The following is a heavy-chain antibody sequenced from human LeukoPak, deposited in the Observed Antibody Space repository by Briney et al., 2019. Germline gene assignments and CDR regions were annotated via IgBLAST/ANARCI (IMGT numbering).Heavy chain of an antibody. D-gene: IGHD6-19*01. CDR2: IYGGRNYT. CDR3: AREFRQTYSSGWSLDY. Sequence: GGSLRLSCTVSGFTVSNNYMSWVRQAPGKGLEWVSVIYGGRNYTVYADSVKGRFTISRDNSRNTIYLQIDSLRAEDTATYYCAREFRQTYSSGWSLDYWGQGTLVTVSS. V-gene: IGHV3-53*01. CDR1: GFTVSNNY. J-gene: IGHJ4*02.